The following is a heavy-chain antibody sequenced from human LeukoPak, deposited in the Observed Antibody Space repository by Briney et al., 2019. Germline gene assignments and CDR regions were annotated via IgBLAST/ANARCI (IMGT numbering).Heavy chain of an antibody. CDR3: ARDLSYGSGSYLLDY. J-gene: IGHJ4*02. Sequence: SETLSLTCTVSGGSISSYYWSWIRQPAGKGLEWIGRIYTSGSTNYNPSLKSRVTMSVDTSKSQFSLKLSSVTAADTAVYYCARDLSYGSGSYLLDYWGQGTLVTVSS. CDR2: IYTSGST. CDR1: GGSISSYY. D-gene: IGHD3-10*01. V-gene: IGHV4-4*07.